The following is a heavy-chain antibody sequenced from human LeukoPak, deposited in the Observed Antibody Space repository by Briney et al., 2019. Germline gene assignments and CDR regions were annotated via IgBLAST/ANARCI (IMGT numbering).Heavy chain of an antibody. CDR2: IIPIFGTA. D-gene: IGHD2-21*02. Sequence: SVKVSCKASGGTFSSYAISWVRQAHGQGLEWMGGIIPIFGTANYAQKFQGRVTITADESTSTAYMELSSLRSEDTAVYYCAREVVTPSAFDIWGQGTMVTVSS. V-gene: IGHV1-69*01. CDR3: AREVVTPSAFDI. CDR1: GGTFSSYA. J-gene: IGHJ3*02.